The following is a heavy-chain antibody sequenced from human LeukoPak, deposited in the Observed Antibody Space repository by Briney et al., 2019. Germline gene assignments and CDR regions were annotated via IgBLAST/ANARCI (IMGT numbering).Heavy chain of an antibody. Sequence: SETLSLTCTVSGDSITSYYWSWIRQPAGRGLEWIGRISASGSTNFNPALKSRVTMSVDTSKNQFSLKLSTVTAADTAVYYCARARTTARSSFDIWGQGTMVTVSS. V-gene: IGHV4-4*07. CDR3: ARARTTARSSFDI. CDR1: GDSITSYY. J-gene: IGHJ3*02. CDR2: ISASGST. D-gene: IGHD4-11*01.